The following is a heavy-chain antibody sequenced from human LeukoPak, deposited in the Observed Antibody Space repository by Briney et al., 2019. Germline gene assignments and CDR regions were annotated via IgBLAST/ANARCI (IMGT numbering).Heavy chain of an antibody. J-gene: IGHJ4*02. Sequence: PGGSLRLSCSASGFIFSRYAMHWVRQAPGKGLEYVSAISTDGDSTYYANAVKGRFTISRDNSKNTLFLQMSSLRAEDTAVYYCVKNFGYCSSTSCYVFDQWGQGTLVTVSS. CDR1: GFIFSRYA. V-gene: IGHV3-64D*08. CDR3: VKNFGYCSSTSCYVFDQ. CDR2: ISTDGDST. D-gene: IGHD2-2*01.